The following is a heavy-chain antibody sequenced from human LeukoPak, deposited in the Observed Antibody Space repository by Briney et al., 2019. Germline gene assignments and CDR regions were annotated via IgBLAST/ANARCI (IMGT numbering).Heavy chain of an antibody. V-gene: IGHV4-59*08. Sequence: PSETLSLTCTVSGGSISSYYWSWIRQPPGKGLEWIGYIYYSGSTNYNPSLKGRVTISVDTSKNQFSLKLSSVTAADTAVYYCARGNYYYYGMDVWGQGTTVTVSS. CDR2: IYYSGST. CDR1: GGSISSYY. J-gene: IGHJ6*02. CDR3: ARGNYYYYGMDV.